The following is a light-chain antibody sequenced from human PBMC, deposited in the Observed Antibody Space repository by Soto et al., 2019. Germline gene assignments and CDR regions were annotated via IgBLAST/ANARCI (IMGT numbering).Light chain of an antibody. J-gene: IGKJ3*01. V-gene: IGKV1-39*01. CDR1: QLLTSN. Sequence: IQLKQWAYTLCASGGDRVNITLQASQLLTSNLTWYKLKPGKAPKILIXAASSMQSGAPSGFSGSGPGTDFTLTIRSRQPEDFPTYYCQQIYSTPLFGPGTKVDI. CDR2: AAS. CDR3: QQIYSTPL.